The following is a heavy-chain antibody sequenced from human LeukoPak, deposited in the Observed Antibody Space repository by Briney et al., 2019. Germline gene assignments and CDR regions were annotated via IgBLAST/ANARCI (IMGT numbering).Heavy chain of an antibody. CDR2: ISGDGGST. J-gene: IGHJ4*02. CDR3: AKDPRIAVAGSLYYFDY. Sequence: GGSLRLSCAASGFTFDDYAMHWVRQAPGKGLEWVSLISGDGGSTYYADSVKGRFTISRDNSKNSLYMQMNSLRTEDTALYYCAKDPRIAVAGSLYYFDYWGQGTLVTVSS. D-gene: IGHD6-19*01. CDR1: GFTFDDYA. V-gene: IGHV3-43*02.